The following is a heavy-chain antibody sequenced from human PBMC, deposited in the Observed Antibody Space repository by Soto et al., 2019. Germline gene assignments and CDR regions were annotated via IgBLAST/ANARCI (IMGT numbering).Heavy chain of an antibody. Sequence: GGSLRLSCAGSGFIFSNNGMHWVRQAPGKGLEWVAFISYDASDRFYADSVKGRFTISRDNSKSTLFLQMNSLRAEDTAVYYCAKDYFDSSGYYALGGMAVWGQGNTVTVSS. V-gene: IGHV3-30*18. CDR2: ISYDASDR. D-gene: IGHD3-22*01. CDR3: AKDYFDSSGYYALGGMAV. J-gene: IGHJ6*02. CDR1: GFIFSNNG.